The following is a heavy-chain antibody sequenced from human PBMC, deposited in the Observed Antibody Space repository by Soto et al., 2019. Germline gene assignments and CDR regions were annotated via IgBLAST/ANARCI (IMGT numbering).Heavy chain of an antibody. CDR2: INAGNGNT. D-gene: IGHD6-13*01. Sequence: ASVKVSCKASGYTFIRYGITWVRQAPGQRLEWMGWINAGNGNTKYSQKFQGRVTITRDTSASTAYMELSSLRSEDTAVYYCARGIAPYYFDYWGQGTLVTVSS. V-gene: IGHV1-3*01. J-gene: IGHJ4*02. CDR1: GYTFIRYG. CDR3: ARGIAPYYFDY.